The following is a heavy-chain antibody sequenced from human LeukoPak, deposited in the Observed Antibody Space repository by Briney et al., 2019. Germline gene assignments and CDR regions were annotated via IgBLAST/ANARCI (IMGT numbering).Heavy chain of an antibody. CDR3: ATPNTMVRGVIKGESAAFDI. V-gene: IGHV1-69*04. D-gene: IGHD3-10*01. Sequence: SVKVSCKASGGTFSSYAISWVRQAPGQGLEWMGRIIPILGIANYAQKSQGRVTITADKSTSTAYMELSSLRSEDTAVYYCATPNTMVRGVIKGESAAFDIWGQGTMVTVSS. CDR1: GGTFSSYA. J-gene: IGHJ3*02. CDR2: IIPILGIA.